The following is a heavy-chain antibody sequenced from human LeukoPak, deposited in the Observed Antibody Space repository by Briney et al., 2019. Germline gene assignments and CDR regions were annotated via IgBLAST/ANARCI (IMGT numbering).Heavy chain of an antibody. CDR2: IRNDVNGYTS. V-gene: IGHV3-72*01. J-gene: IGHJ6*04. D-gene: IGHD5/OR15-5a*01. CDR3: VRANFYEYHLDV. CDR1: GFTFRSHF. Sequence: GGSLRLSCAASGFTFRSHFMDWVRQAPGKGLEWVGRIRNDVNGYTSEYAASVTGRFIISRDDSKNSLYLQMNSLKSEDTAVYYCVRANFYEYHLDVWGTGTTVIVSS.